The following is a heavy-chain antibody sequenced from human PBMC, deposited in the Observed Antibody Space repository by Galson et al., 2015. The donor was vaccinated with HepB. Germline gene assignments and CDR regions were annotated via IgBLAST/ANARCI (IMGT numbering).Heavy chain of an antibody. CDR2: ISGRATAT. D-gene: IGHD3-9*01. CDR3: AKYILRYFDYGMDV. V-gene: IGHV3-23*01. J-gene: IGHJ6*02. Sequence: SLRLSCAGSGFTFSNFAMSWVRQAPGKGLEWVSGISGRATATVYADSVKGRFTVSRDTSNNTLYLQMNSLRAEDTATYYCAKYILRYFDYGMDVWGQGTTVTVSS. CDR1: GFTFSNFA.